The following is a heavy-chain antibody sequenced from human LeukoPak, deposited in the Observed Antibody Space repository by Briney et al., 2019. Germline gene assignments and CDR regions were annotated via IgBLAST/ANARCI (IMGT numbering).Heavy chain of an antibody. V-gene: IGHV3-23*01. Sequence: PGGSLRLSCAASGFTFSCSAMSWVRQAPGKGLEWVSAISGSGASTYYADSVKGRFTISRDNSKNTLYLQMNSLRADDTAVYYCAKDSLGFWSGYSVEYWGQGTLVTVSS. CDR1: GFTFSCSA. D-gene: IGHD3-3*01. J-gene: IGHJ4*02. CDR3: AKDSLGFWSGYSVEY. CDR2: ISGSGAST.